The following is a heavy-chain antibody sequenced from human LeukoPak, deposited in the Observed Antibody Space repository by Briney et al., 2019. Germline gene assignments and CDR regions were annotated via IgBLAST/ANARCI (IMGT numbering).Heavy chain of an antibody. Sequence: GGSLRLSCAASGFSFRKFAMRWVRQARGEGGEGVSAISGSGDCTYYAASVKRRFTISRDNSKNTLYLQMNSLRAEDTAVYYCAKMMGQRLYDYCMDVWGKGTTVTVSS. V-gene: IGHV3-23*01. J-gene: IGHJ6*03. CDR3: AKMMGQRLYDYCMDV. D-gene: IGHD3-16*01. CDR2: ISGSGDCT. CDR1: GFSFRKFA.